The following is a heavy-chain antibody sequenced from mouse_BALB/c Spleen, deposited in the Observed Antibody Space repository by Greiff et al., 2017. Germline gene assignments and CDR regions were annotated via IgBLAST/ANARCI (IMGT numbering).Heavy chain of an antibody. D-gene: IGHD3-3*01. CDR1: GYNFTSYW. CDR3: ARRDPLDGMDY. CDR2: IYPGSGST. J-gene: IGHJ4*01. Sequence: QVQLQQSGAELVRPGSSVKISCKASGYNFTSYWINWVKLRPGQGLEWIGDIYPGSGSTNYNEKFKSKATLTVDTSSSTAYMQLSSLASEDSALYYCARRDPLDGMDYWGQGTSVTVSS. V-gene: IGHV1-55*01.